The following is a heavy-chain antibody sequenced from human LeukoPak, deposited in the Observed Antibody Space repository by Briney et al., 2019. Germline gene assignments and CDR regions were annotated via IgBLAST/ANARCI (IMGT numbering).Heavy chain of an antibody. CDR2: GST. V-gene: IGHV4-59*01. Sequence: GSTNYDPSLKSRVTISVDTSKNQFSLKLSSVTAADTAVYYCARAVAGIFDYWGQGTLVTVSS. D-gene: IGHD6-19*01. J-gene: IGHJ4*02. CDR3: ARAVAGIFDY.